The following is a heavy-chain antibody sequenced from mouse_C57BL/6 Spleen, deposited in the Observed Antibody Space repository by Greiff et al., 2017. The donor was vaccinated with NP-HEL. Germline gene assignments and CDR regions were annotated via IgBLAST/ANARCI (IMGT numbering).Heavy chain of an antibody. CDR2: INPSTGGT. V-gene: IGHV1-42*01. D-gene: IGHD1-1*01. CDR1: GYSFTGYY. J-gene: IGHJ2*01. CDR3: AISYYYGSSLYFDY. Sequence: VQLQQSGPELVKPGASVKISCKASGYSFTGYYMNWVKQSPEKSLEWIGEINPSTGGTTYNQKFKAKATLTVDKSSSTAYMQLKSLTSEDSAVYYCAISYYYGSSLYFDYWGQGTTLTVSS.